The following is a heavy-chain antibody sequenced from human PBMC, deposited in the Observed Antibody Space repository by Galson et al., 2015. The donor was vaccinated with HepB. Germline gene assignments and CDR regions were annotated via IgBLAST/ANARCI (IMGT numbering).Heavy chain of an antibody. CDR1: GFTFGDYA. V-gene: IGHV3-49*04. D-gene: IGHD3-22*01. CDR2: IRSKAYGGTA. J-gene: IGHJ4*02. Sequence: SLRLSCAASGFTFGDYAMSWVRQAPGKGLEWVGFIRSKAYGGTAEYAASVKGRFTISRDDSKSIAYLQMNSLKTEDTAVYYCTRVPMIVVDYSCFDYWGQGTLVTVSS. CDR3: TRVPMIVVDYSCFDY.